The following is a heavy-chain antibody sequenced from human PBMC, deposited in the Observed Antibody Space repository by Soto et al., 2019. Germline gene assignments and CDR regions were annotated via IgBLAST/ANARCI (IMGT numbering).Heavy chain of an antibody. CDR1: GGSISSYY. J-gene: IGHJ4*02. CDR3: ERQDDSSGWYFDY. Sequence: SETLSLTCTVSGGSISSYYWSWIRQPPGKGLEWIGYIYYSGSTNYNPSLKSRVTISVDTSKNQFSLKLSSVTAADTAVYYCERQDDSSGWYFDYWGQGTLVTVSS. V-gene: IGHV4-59*08. D-gene: IGHD6-19*01. CDR2: IYYSGST.